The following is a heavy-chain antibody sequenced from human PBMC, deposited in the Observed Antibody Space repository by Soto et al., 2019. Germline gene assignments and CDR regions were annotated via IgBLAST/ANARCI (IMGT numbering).Heavy chain of an antibody. CDR1: GFTFDDYA. CDR2: ITWNSCSK. V-gene: IGHV3-9*01. D-gene: IGHD1-1*01. Sequence: EVQLVESGGGLVQPGRSLRLSCAASGFTFDDYAMHWVRQPPGKGLEWVSGITWNSCSKYYADSVKGRFTISRDNRKNSLYLQMNSLRGEDTALYYCTTTYPNDDSRVVAYWGQGTLVTVSS. CDR3: TTTYPNDDSRVVAY. J-gene: IGHJ4*02.